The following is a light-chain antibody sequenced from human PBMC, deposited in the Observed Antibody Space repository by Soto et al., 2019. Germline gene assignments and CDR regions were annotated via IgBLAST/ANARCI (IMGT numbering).Light chain of an antibody. J-gene: IGLJ1*01. V-gene: IGLV2-14*03. Sequence: QSVLTQPASVSGSPGQSITISCTGPSGDFAGSDLVSWYQHHPGKAPKVMIYDVSNRPSGVSHRFSGSKSGNTASLTISGLQAEYEADYYCSSYMSSTTSYVFGTGTKVTVL. CDR2: DVS. CDR1: SGDFAGSDL. CDR3: SSYMSSTTSYV.